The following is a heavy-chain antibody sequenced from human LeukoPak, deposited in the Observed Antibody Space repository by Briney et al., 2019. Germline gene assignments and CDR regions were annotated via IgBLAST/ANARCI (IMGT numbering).Heavy chain of an antibody. CDR3: TTDLSSYDWATG. Sequence: GGSLRLSCAASGFTFSNAWMSWVRQAPGKGLEWVGRIKSKTDGGTTDYAAPVKGRFTISRDESKNTLYLQMNSLKTEDTAVYYCTTDLSSYDWATGCGQGTLVTVSS. CDR2: IKSKTDGGTT. D-gene: IGHD3-9*01. J-gene: IGHJ4*02. V-gene: IGHV3-15*01. CDR1: GFTFSNAW.